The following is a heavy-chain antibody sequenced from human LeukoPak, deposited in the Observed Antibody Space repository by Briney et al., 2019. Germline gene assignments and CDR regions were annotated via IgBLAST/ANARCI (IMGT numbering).Heavy chain of an antibody. D-gene: IGHD3-22*01. V-gene: IGHV3-21*01. J-gene: IGHJ4*02. Sequence: GGSLRLSCAASGLTFISYSMKSVPQAPGKRPEWVSSISSSSSDIYYADPVKGRFTISRDNAKNSLYLQMNSLRAEDTAVYYCARVRGYDSSGYSNWGQGTLVTVSS. CDR2: ISSSSSDI. CDR1: GLTFISYS. CDR3: ARVRGYDSSGYSN.